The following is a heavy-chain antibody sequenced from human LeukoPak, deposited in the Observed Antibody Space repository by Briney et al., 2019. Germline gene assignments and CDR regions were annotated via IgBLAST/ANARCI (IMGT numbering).Heavy chain of an antibody. CDR2: ITPNNGNI. V-gene: IGHV1-18*01. CDR3: ARAASSGRDWYYYMDV. D-gene: IGHD5-24*01. CDR1: GYTFTTYG. J-gene: IGHJ6*03. Sequence: ASVKVSCKASGYTFTTYGITWVRQAPGQGLEWMGWITPNNGNINYAQKFQGRFTINPDTSKNQFSLQLNSVTPEDTAVYYCARAASSGRDWYYYMDVWGKGTTVTVSS.